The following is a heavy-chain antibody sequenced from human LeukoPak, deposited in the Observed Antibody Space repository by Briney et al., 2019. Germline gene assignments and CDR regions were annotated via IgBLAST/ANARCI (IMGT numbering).Heavy chain of an antibody. CDR3: ARDHGGWRFDP. Sequence: PSETLSLTCTVSGYSISSGYYWGWIRQPPGKGLEWIGSIYHSGSTYYNPSLKSRVTISVDTSKNQFSLKLSSVTAADTAVYYCARDHGGWRFDPWGQGTLVTVSS. D-gene: IGHD5-24*01. CDR2: IYHSGST. V-gene: IGHV4-38-2*02. CDR1: GYSISSGYY. J-gene: IGHJ5*02.